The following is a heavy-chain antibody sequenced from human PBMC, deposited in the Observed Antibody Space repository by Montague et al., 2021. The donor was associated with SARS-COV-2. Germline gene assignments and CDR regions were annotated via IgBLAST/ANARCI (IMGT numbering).Heavy chain of an antibody. D-gene: IGHD3-10*01. CDR1: GGSISSYY. V-gene: IGHV4-4*07. CDR2: IYTSGST. Sequence: SETLSLTCTVSGGSISSYYWSWIRQPAGKGLEWIGRIYTSGSTNXNPSLKSRVTMSVDTSKNQFSLKLSSVTAADTAVYYCAREAWFGDKTSASEYYGMDVWGQGTPVTVSS. CDR3: AREAWFGDKTSASEYYGMDV. J-gene: IGHJ6*02.